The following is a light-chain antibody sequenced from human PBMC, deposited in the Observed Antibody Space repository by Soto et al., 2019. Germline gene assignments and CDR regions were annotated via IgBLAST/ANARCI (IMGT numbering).Light chain of an antibody. V-gene: IGKV1-27*01. CDR2: DAS. CDR3: QKYKSAPIT. CDR1: QGISNY. J-gene: IGKJ5*01. Sequence: DIQMTQSPSSLSASVGDRVTITCRASQGISNYLAWYQQQPGKAPKLLIYDASTLQSGFSSRFSGSGSGTDFTLTISSLQPEDVATYYCQKYKSAPITFGQGTRLEIK.